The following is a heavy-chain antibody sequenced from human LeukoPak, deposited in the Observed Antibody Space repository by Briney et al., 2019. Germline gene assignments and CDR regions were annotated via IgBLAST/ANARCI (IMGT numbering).Heavy chain of an antibody. D-gene: IGHD4-23*01. Sequence: EGSLRLSCAASGFTFSDYYMSWIRQAPGKGLEWVSYISGSGSTVYYAASVRGRFTISRDNAKNSLFLQMNSLRAEDTAVYYCARDRGNSDPGDWFDSWGQGTLVTVSS. CDR3: ARDRGNSDPGDWFDS. V-gene: IGHV3-11*01. CDR1: GFTFSDYY. CDR2: ISGSGSTV. J-gene: IGHJ5*01.